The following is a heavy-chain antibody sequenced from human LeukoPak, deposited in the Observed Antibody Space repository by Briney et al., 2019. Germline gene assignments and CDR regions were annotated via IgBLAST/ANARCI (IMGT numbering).Heavy chain of an antibody. CDR1: GFTFSSYG. CDR2: ISYDGSNK. D-gene: IGHD1-26*01. V-gene: IGHV3-30*03. CDR3: ARGGSYLSAFDI. Sequence: GGSLRLSYAASGFTFSSYGMHWVRQAPGKGLEWVAVISYDGSNKYYADSVKGRFTISRDNSKNTLYLQMNSLRAEDTAVYYCARGGSYLSAFDIWGQGTMVTVSS. J-gene: IGHJ3*02.